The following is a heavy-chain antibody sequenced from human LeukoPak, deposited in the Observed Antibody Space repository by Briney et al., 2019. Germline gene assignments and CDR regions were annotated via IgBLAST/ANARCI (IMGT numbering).Heavy chain of an antibody. CDR3: TTTSLGTGYGMDV. CDR2: IRSKAYGGTT. D-gene: IGHD1-1*01. Sequence: GGSLRLSCTASGFTFGDYAMSWVRQAPGKGLEWVGFIRSKAYGGTTEYAASVKGRFTISRDDSKSIAYLQMNSLKTEDTAVYYCTTTSLGTGYGMDVWGQGTTVTVYS. CDR1: GFTFGDYA. J-gene: IGHJ6*02. V-gene: IGHV3-49*04.